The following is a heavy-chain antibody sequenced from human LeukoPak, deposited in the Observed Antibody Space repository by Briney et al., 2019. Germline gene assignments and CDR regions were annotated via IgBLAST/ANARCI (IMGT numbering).Heavy chain of an antibody. CDR3: ANTIVGAFTGYFDY. V-gene: IGHV3-30*18. D-gene: IGHD1-26*01. Sequence: GGSLRLSCAASGVTLSPYGMHWVRQAPGKGLEWVAVISYEGGTQHYADSVKGRFIISRDNPRNTLYLQMNSLRAEDTAVYYCANTIVGAFTGYFDYWGQGTLVTVSS. CDR2: ISYEGGTQ. J-gene: IGHJ4*02. CDR1: GVTLSPYG.